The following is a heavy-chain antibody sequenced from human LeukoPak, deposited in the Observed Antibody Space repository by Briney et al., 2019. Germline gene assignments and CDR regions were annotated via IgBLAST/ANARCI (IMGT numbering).Heavy chain of an antibody. J-gene: IGHJ6*02. Sequence: ASVTVSFKASGGTFSSYAISWVRQAPGQGLEWMGGIIPIFGTANYAQKFQGRVTITADESTSTAYMELSSLRSDDTAVYYCARDTYYDSSGYYNYYYGMDVWGQGTTVTVSS. CDR3: ARDTYYDSSGYYNYYYGMDV. V-gene: IGHV1-69*13. D-gene: IGHD3-22*01. CDR2: IIPIFGTA. CDR1: GGTFSSYA.